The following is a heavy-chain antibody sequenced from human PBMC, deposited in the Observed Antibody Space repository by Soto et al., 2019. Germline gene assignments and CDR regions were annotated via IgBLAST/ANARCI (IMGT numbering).Heavy chain of an antibody. J-gene: IGHJ4*02. V-gene: IGHV1-69*13. Sequence: ASVKVSCKTSGGAFGRYSVSWVRQAHGQGLEWIGGVIPVFNTSNYSLKFQGRVAIFADVSTSTVFMELRSLRSEDTALYYCARGDEMTAVTIFEYWGQGTLVTVSS. CDR1: GGAFGRYS. D-gene: IGHD4-17*01. CDR3: ARGDEMTAVTIFEY. CDR2: VIPVFNTS.